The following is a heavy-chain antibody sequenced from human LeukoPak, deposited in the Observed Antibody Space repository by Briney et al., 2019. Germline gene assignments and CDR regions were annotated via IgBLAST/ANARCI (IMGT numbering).Heavy chain of an antibody. CDR2: IYYSGST. CDR3: ARDRGSYYYAGGYYMDV. CDR1: GGSISSSSYY. J-gene: IGHJ6*03. V-gene: IGHV4-39*07. D-gene: IGHD3-10*01. Sequence: SETLSLTCTVSGGSISSSSYYWGWIRQPPGKGLEWIGSIYYSGSTYYNPSLKSRVTISVDTSKNQFSLKLSSVTAADTAVYYCARDRGSYYYAGGYYMDVWGKGTTVTVSS.